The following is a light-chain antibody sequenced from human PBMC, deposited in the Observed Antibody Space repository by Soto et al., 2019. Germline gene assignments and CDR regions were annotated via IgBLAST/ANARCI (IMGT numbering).Light chain of an antibody. J-gene: IGLJ2*01. CDR1: SSDVGANNY. V-gene: IGLV2-8*01. CDR3: SSFAGSKV. CDR2: EVS. Sequence: QSALTQPPSASGSSGQSVTISCTGSSSDVGANNYVSWYQQHPGKAPKLMIYEVSKRPSGVPDRFSGSKSGNTASLTVSGLQAEDEADYYCSSFAGSKVFGGGTKLTVL.